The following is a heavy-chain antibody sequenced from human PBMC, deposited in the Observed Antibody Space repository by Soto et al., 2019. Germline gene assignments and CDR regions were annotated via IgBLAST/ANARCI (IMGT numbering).Heavy chain of an antibody. CDR2: IIPLLDTT. CDR3: ARDLRRYDFWN. CDR1: GGTFSNDI. J-gene: IGHJ4*02. V-gene: IGHV1-69*08. D-gene: IGHD3-3*01. Sequence: ASVKVSCTTSGGTFSNDIITWVRQAPGQGLEWMGRIIPLLDTTNYADSVKGRFTISRDNSKNTLYLQMNSLRAEDTAVYYCARDLRRYDFWNWGQGTLVTVSS.